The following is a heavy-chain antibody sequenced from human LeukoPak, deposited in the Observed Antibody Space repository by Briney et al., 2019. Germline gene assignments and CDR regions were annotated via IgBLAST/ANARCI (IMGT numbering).Heavy chain of an antibody. CDR3: ARRDLELPDY. CDR1: GYTLTELS. J-gene: IGHJ4*02. V-gene: IGHV1-46*01. Sequence: ASVKVSCKVSGYTLTELSMHWVRQAPGQGLEWMGIINPSGGSTSYAQKFQGRVTMTRDMSTSTVYMELSSLRSEDTAVYYCARRDLELPDYWGQGTLVTVSS. D-gene: IGHD1-7*01. CDR2: INPSGGST.